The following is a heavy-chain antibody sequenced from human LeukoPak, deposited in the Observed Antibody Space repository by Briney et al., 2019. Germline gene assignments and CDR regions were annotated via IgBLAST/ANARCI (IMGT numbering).Heavy chain of an antibody. CDR2: INPNSGGT. Sequence: ASVKVSCKASGYSFNDKYLHWLRQAPGQGLEWMGSINPNSGGTNYAQKFQGRVTMTTDTSMSTAYMELSRLTSDDTAVYYCARAGGRSWFDPWGQGTLVTVSS. V-gene: IGHV1-2*02. J-gene: IGHJ5*02. CDR1: GYSFNDKY. CDR3: ARAGGRSWFDP.